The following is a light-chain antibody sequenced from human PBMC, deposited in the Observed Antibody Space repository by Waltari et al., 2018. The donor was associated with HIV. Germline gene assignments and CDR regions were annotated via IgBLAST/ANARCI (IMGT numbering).Light chain of an antibody. Sequence: DIQLTQSPSFLSASVGDRVTITCRATQGISSYLAWYQQKPGKAPKLLSYAASTLQSGVPSRFSGSGSGTEFTLTINSLQPEDFATYYCQQLNSYPRTFGQGTKVEIK. CDR1: QGISSY. V-gene: IGKV1-9*01. J-gene: IGKJ1*01. CDR2: AAS. CDR3: QQLNSYPRT.